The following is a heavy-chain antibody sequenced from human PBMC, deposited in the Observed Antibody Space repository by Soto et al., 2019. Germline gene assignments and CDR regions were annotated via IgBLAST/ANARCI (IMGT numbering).Heavy chain of an antibody. Sequence: EVQLVESGGGLVQPGGSLRLSCAASGFTFSNFRMNWVRQAPGKGLEWVSHINTRSSTSTATYYADSVRGRFTISRDGGKKALYLEMNRLSGDDTAVYYCAGEVYSVVTPLDYWGRGTLVTVSS. J-gene: IGHJ4*02. CDR2: INTRSSTSTAT. V-gene: IGHV3-48*01. CDR3: AGEVYSVVTPLDY. CDR1: GFTFSNFR. D-gene: IGHD2-21*02.